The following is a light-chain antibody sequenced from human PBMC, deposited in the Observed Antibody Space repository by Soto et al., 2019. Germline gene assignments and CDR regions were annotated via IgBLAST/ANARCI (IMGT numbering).Light chain of an antibody. Sequence: EIVLTQSPATLSLSPGERATLSCRATQSVRSYLAWYQQKPGQAPRLLIYDASNRATGVPARFSGSGSGTDFTLAISSLEPEDFAVYYCQPRSNWPPVTFGPGTRLEI. V-gene: IGKV3-11*01. CDR3: QPRSNWPPVT. CDR1: QSVRSY. J-gene: IGKJ5*01. CDR2: DAS.